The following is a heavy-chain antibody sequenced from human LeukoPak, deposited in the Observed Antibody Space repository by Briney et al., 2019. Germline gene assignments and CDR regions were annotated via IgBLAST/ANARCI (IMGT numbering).Heavy chain of an antibody. CDR3: ARSPALTMVRGVIPHGMDV. V-gene: IGHV2-70*11. CDR1: GFSLSTSGMC. Sequence: SGPTLVNPTQTLTLTCTFSGFSLSTSGMCVSWIRQPAGKALEWLARIDWDDDKYYSTSLKTRLTISKDTSKNQVVLTMTNMDPVDTATYYCARSPALTMVRGVIPHGMDVWGQGTTVTISS. J-gene: IGHJ6*02. D-gene: IGHD3-10*01. CDR2: IDWDDDK.